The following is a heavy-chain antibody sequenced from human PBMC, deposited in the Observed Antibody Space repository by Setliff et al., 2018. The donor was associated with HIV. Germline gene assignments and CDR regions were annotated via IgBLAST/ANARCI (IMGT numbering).Heavy chain of an antibody. D-gene: IGHD6-13*01. V-gene: IGHV4-39*01. CDR3: ASRPWGAAAGSRYGMDV. CDR1: GGSTSSSSFY. J-gene: IGHJ6*02. Sequence: SETLSLTCTVSGGSTSSSSFYWGWIRQPPGKGLEWIGSIYYSGSTYYNPSLKSRVTISVDTSKNQFSLKLSSVTAADTAVYYCASRPWGAAAGSRYGMDVWGLGTTVTVSS. CDR2: IYYSGST.